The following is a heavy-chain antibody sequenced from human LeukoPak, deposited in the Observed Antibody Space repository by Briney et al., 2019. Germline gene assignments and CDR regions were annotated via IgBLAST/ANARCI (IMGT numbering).Heavy chain of an antibody. CDR1: AGTFSRYA. CDR2: ITPMSATP. J-gene: IGHJ3*02. V-gene: IGHV1-69*06. CDR3: AGDPPGTPVGFDI. Sequence: ASVKVSCKTSAGTFSRYAISWVRQAPGQGLEWMGRITPMSATPSQTQWIQGRVTTTADISTNTVYLDLSSLRSEDTALYFCAGDPPGTPVGFDIWGQGTMVTVSS. D-gene: IGHD3-10*01.